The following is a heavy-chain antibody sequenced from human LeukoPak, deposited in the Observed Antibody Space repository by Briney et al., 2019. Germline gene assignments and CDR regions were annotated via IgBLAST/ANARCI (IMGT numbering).Heavy chain of an antibody. Sequence: PSETLSLTCTVSGGSIRSTNYYWGWIRQPPGKGLEWIGSIYYSGNTYHSPSLMSRFPISVDTSKNQFSLKLSSVTAADTAVYYCARAPHFFDTSGSRYYFDYWGQGALVTVSS. CDR3: ARAPHFFDTSGSRYYFDY. CDR1: GGSIRSTNYY. V-gene: IGHV4-39*07. CDR2: IYYSGNT. D-gene: IGHD3-22*01. J-gene: IGHJ4*02.